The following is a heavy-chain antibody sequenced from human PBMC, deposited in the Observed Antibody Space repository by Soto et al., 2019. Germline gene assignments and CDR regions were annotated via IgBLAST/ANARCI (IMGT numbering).Heavy chain of an antibody. CDR2: MNPNSGNT. CDR3: XXXXXXXXXXXXXXXXX. J-gene: IGHJ6*02. CDR1: GYXXXXXX. Sequence: QVQLVQSGAEVKKPGASVKVSCKASGYXXXXXXXXXVXXXXGXGLEWMGWMNPNSGNTGYAQKFQGRVTMTRNTSISTAYMELSSLXXXXXXXXXXXXXXXXXXXXXXXXXXXXGQGTTVTVSS. V-gene: IGHV1-8*01.